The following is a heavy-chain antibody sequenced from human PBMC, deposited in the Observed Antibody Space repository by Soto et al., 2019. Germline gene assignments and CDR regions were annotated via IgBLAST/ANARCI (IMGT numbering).Heavy chain of an antibody. CDR2: IYYSGST. V-gene: IGHV4-31*03. J-gene: IGHJ5*02. CDR1: GGSISSGGYY. CDR3: ANSVFP. D-gene: IGHD4-4*01. Sequence: QVQLQESGPGLVKPSQTLSLTCTVSGGSISSGGYYWNWIRQHPGKRLEWIEYIYYSGSTYYNPSRKRRATIPVDPSKNQFSLKLSSVTAADTTVYYCANSVFPWGQGTLVTVSS.